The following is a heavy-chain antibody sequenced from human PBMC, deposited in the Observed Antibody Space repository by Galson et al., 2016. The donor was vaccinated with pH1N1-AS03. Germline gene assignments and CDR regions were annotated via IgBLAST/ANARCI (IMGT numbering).Heavy chain of an antibody. CDR1: GFTFRYAW. Sequence: SLKLSCAASGFTFRYAWMSWVRQAPGKGLEWVGRIKSNTDGATTAFTAPVEGRFTTSRDYSKTMLDLQMNSLKTEDSAMYYCTKEGYGDYFDYWGQGTLVTVSS. CDR2: IKSNTDGATT. CDR3: TKEGYGDYFDY. D-gene: IGHD4-17*01. J-gene: IGHJ4*02. V-gene: IGHV3-15*01.